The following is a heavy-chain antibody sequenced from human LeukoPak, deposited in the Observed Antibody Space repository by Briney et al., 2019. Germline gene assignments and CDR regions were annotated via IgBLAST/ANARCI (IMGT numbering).Heavy chain of an antibody. CDR2: IGGSGGDI. CDR1: GFTFSSYA. CDR3: VKGLVRGIIGFRDY. Sequence: GGSLRLSCAASGFTFSSYAVSWVRQAPGKGLEWVSIIGGSGGDIYYADSVKGRFTISRDNSKNTLYLQMNSLRAEDTALYYCVKGLVRGIIGFRDYWGQGALVTVSS. J-gene: IGHJ4*02. V-gene: IGHV3-23*01. D-gene: IGHD3-10*01.